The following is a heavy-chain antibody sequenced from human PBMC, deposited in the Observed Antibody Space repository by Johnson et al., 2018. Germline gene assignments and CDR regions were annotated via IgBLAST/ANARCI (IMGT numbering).Heavy chain of an antibody. J-gene: IGHJ6*03. D-gene: IGHD6-19*01. CDR1: GFTLSSYT. CDR3: ARHKQWLGYYYHYMDG. Sequence: VQLVESGGGVVQPGRSLRLCCAASGFTLSSYTVYWVRQAPGKGLEWVANIKQDGSEKYYVDSVKGRFTISRDNAKNSLYLQMSSLRAEETAVYYCARHKQWLGYYYHYMDGWGNGTTVTVSS. V-gene: IGHV3-7*01. CDR2: IKQDGSEK.